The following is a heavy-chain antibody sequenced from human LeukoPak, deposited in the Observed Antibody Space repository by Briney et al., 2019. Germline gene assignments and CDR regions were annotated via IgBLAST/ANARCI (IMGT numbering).Heavy chain of an antibody. Sequence: ASVKVSCKASGYTFTSYGISWVRQAPGQGLEWMGRIIPILGIANYAQKFQGRVTITADKSTSTAYMELSSLRSEDTAVYYCARDRVSGNPYSFDYWGQGTLVTVSS. J-gene: IGHJ4*02. CDR3: ARDRVSGNPYSFDY. V-gene: IGHV1-69*04. CDR2: IIPILGIA. D-gene: IGHD1-26*01. CDR1: GYTFTSYG.